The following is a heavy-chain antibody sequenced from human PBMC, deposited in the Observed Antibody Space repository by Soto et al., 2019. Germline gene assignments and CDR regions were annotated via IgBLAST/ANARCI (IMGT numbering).Heavy chain of an antibody. Sequence: QVQLVQSGAEVKKPGASVKVSCKASGYTFTSYYMHWVRQAPGQGLEWMGIINPSGGSTSYAQKFQGRVTMTRETSTSTVYMELSSLRYEHTAVYYCAREEYSSCPYYYYYGMDVWGQGTTVTVSS. CDR1: GYTFTSYY. CDR3: AREEYSSCPYYYYYGMDV. J-gene: IGHJ6*02. D-gene: IGHD6-6*01. V-gene: IGHV1-46*01. CDR2: INPSGGST.